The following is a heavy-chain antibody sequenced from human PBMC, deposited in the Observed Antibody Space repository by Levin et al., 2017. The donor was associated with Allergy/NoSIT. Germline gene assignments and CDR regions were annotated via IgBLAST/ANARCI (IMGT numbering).Heavy chain of an antibody. J-gene: IGHJ4*02. Sequence: GGSLRLSCAASGFTFSSYAMSWVRQAPGKGLEWVSAISGSGGSTYYADSVKGRFTISRDNSKNTLYLQMNSLRAEDTAVYYCVTYGGAAGYYFDYWGQGTLVTVSS. CDR2: ISGSGGST. CDR1: GFTFSSYA. CDR3: VTYGGAAGYYFDY. V-gene: IGHV3-23*01. D-gene: IGHD4-23*01.